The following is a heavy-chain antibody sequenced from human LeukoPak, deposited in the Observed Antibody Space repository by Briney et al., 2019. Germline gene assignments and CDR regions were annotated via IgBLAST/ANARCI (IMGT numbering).Heavy chain of an antibody. CDR1: GFTFSTYT. V-gene: IGHV3-23*01. CDR2: IGNNGGGI. J-gene: IGHJ4*02. CDR3: AIDPNWGTHS. D-gene: IGHD7-27*01. Sequence: PWGSLRLSCAASGFTFSTYTMYWVRQPPGKRLEWVSIIGNNGGGIHYADYVRGRFTISRDNSKNALYLQMNSLRVEDTAVYYCAIDPNWGTHSWGQGVLVTLSS.